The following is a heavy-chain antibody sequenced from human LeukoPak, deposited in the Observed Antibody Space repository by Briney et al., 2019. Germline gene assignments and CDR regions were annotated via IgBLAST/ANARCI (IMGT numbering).Heavy chain of an antibody. CDR1: GFAVSSNF. CDR2: IYTDGST. Sequence: AGGSLRLSCAASGFAVSSNFMTWVRQAPGKGLEWVSVIYTDGSTYYTDSVKGRFTISRDNSKNTLYLQMNSLRPEDTAVYYCVRLPSYWGQGTLVTVSS. V-gene: IGHV3-66*02. J-gene: IGHJ4*02. CDR3: VRLPSY.